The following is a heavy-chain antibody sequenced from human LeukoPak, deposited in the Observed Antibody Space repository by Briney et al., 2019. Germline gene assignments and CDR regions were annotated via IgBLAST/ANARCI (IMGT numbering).Heavy chain of an antibody. J-gene: IGHJ4*02. CDR2: ISGSGRTI. V-gene: IGHV3-48*03. Sequence: GGSLRLSCVASGLTFSTYEMNWIRQAPGKGLEWVSYISGSGRTIYYADSVKDRFTIPRDNAKNSLYLQMNSLRAEDTAIYYCTSGSGSYFYWGQGTLVTVSS. D-gene: IGHD3-10*01. CDR3: TSGSGSYFY. CDR1: GLTFSTYE.